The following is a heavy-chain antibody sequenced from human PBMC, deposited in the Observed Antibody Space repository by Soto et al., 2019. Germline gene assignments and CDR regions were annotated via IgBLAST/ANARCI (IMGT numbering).Heavy chain of an antibody. CDR3: ARVGSCITIFGVALGWFDP. V-gene: IGHV4-59*01. CDR1: GGSISSYY. J-gene: IGHJ5*02. Sequence: PSETLSLTCTVSGGSISSYYWSWIRQPPGKGLEWIGYIYYSGSTNYNPSLKSRVTISVDTSKNQFSLKLSSVTAADTAVYYCARVGSCITIFGVALGWFDPWGQGTLVTGSS. D-gene: IGHD3-3*01. CDR2: IYYSGST.